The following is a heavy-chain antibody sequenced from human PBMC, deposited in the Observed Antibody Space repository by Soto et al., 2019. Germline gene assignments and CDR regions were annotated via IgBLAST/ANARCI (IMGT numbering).Heavy chain of an antibody. V-gene: IGHV3-21*02. D-gene: IGHD1-26*01. J-gene: IGHJ4*02. CDR2: ISSSSNYI. CDR3: ARVGAYRDFDY. CDR1: GFTFSTYT. Sequence: EVQLVESGGGLVKPGGSLRLSCAASGFTFSTYTMSWVRQAPGKGLEWVSSISSSSNYIYYADSVKGRFTISRDKAKNSLYLQMNSLRAEDTAVYYCARVGAYRDFDYWGQGTLVTVSS.